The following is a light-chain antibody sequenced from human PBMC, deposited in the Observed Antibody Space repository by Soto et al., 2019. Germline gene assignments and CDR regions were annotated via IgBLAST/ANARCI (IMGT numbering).Light chain of an antibody. Sequence: EIVLTQSPGTLSLSPGERATLSCKASQIVSSTYVAWYLQKPGQAPRLHIYGASSRAAGTPDRFSGSASGTNFTLTISGLEPEDFAVYYCQHYGTSPPLLTFAGGTKVEIK. CDR3: QHYGTSPPLLT. CDR1: QIVSSTY. J-gene: IGKJ4*01. CDR2: GAS. V-gene: IGKV3-20*01.